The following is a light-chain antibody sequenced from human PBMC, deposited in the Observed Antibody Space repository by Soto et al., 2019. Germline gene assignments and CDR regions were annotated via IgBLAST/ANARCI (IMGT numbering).Light chain of an antibody. Sequence: DIVMTQSPLSLPVTPGEPASISCRSSQSLLHSNGYNYLDWYLQKPGQSPQLLIYLGSNRASGVPDRFSGSGSATDFTFTISSLQPEDIATYYCQQYDSVPLTFGGGTKVDIK. CDR3: QQYDSVPLT. V-gene: IGKV2-28*01. CDR1: QSLLHSNGYNY. J-gene: IGKJ4*01. CDR2: LGS.